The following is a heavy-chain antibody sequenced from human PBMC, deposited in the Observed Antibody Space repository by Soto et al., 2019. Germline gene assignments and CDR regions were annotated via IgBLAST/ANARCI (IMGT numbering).Heavy chain of an antibody. J-gene: IGHJ4*02. CDR2: IYRTGST. CDR1: GASFTSNDW. V-gene: IGHV4-4*02. Sequence: QVQLQESGPGLVKPSGTLSLTCAVSGASFTSNDWWTWVRPPPGGGLEWIGEIYRTGSTNYNPSLKSRVTISLDTTENQSSRKVTSLTAADAAVYYCASRDPGTSVDYWGQGTLVTVSS. CDR3: ASRDPGTSVDY. D-gene: IGHD1-7*01.